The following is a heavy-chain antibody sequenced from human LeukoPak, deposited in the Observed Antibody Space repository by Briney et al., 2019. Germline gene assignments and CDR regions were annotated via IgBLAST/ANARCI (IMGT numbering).Heavy chain of an antibody. CDR1: GFTFSSYW. Sequence: GGSLRLSCAASGFTFSSYWMHWVRQAPGKGLVWVSRINSDGSSTSYADSVKGRFTISRDNAKNTLYLQMNSLRAEDTAVYYCARDQFALWFGESQHNWFDPWGQGTLVTVSS. D-gene: IGHD3-10*01. CDR3: ARDQFALWFGESQHNWFDP. V-gene: IGHV3-74*01. CDR2: INSDGSST. J-gene: IGHJ5*02.